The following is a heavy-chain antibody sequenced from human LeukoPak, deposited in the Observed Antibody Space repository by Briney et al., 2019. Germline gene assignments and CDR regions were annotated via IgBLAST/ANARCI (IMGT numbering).Heavy chain of an antibody. CDR3: AKGSLYDFWSGGLNWFDP. D-gene: IGHD3-3*01. Sequence: GGSLRLSCAASGFTFSSYWMHWVRQPPGKGLVWVSCINSHGSTTSYADSVKGRFTISRDNSKNTLYLQMSSLRAEDTALYYCAKGSLYDFWSGGLNWFDPWGQGTLVTVSS. J-gene: IGHJ5*02. CDR1: GFTFSSYW. CDR2: INSHGSTT. V-gene: IGHV3-74*01.